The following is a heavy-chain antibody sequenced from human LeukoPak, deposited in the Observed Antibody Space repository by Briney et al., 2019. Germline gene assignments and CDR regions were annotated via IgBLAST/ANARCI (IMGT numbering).Heavy chain of an antibody. CDR2: INPNSGGT. Sequence: ASVKVSCKASGYTFTGYYMHWVRQAPGQGLEWMGWINPNSGGTNYAQKLQGRVTMTTDTSTSTAYMELRSLRSDDTAVYYCARSGFQDIVVVSTSRVPRLYGMDVWGQGTTVTVSS. CDR3: ARSGFQDIVVVSTSRVPRLYGMDV. V-gene: IGHV1-2*02. D-gene: IGHD2-2*01. CDR1: GYTFTGYY. J-gene: IGHJ6*02.